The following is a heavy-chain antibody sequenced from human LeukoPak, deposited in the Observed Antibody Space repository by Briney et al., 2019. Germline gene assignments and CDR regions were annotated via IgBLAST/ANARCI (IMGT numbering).Heavy chain of an antibody. CDR1: GFALSRFW. Sequence: PGGSLRLSCAGSGFALSRFWIHWVRQAPGKGLVWVSRINSDGSITNYADSVKGRFTISRDNAKNTAFLQMNSLTDEDTAVYYCARDFSTMESLWGQGTLVTVSS. V-gene: IGHV3-74*01. J-gene: IGHJ4*02. CDR3: ARDFSTMESL. D-gene: IGHD2/OR15-2a*01. CDR2: INSDGSIT.